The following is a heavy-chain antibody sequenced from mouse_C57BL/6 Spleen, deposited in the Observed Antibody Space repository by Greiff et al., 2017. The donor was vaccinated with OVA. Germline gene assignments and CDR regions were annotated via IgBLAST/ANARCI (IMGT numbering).Heavy chain of an antibody. Sequence: QVQLKQPGAELVMPGASVKLSCKASGYTFTSYWMHWVKQRPGQGLEWIGEIDPSDSYTNYNQKFKGKSTLTVDKSSSTAYMQLSSLTSEDSAVYYCARGDYGSAAYWGQGTLVTVSA. CDR3: ARGDYGSAAY. J-gene: IGHJ3*01. V-gene: IGHV1-69*01. D-gene: IGHD1-1*01. CDR1: GYTFTSYW. CDR2: IDPSDSYT.